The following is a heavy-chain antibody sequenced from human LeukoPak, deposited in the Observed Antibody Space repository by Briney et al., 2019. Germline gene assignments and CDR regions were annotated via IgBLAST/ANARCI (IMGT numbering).Heavy chain of an antibody. CDR3: AKEGSTDWYFDL. Sequence: PGGSLRLSCADSGFTSSNYWMTWVRQAPGKGLEWVSAISGSGGSTYYADSVKGRFTISRDNSKNTLYLQMNSLRAEDTAVYYCAKEGSTDWYFDLWGRGTLVTVSS. CDR2: ISGSGGST. V-gene: IGHV3-23*01. CDR1: GFTSSNYW. D-gene: IGHD1-26*01. J-gene: IGHJ2*01.